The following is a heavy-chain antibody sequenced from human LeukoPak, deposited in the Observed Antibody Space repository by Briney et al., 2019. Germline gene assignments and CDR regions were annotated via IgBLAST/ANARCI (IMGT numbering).Heavy chain of an antibody. CDR3: ARVTGYMIEDYFDY. D-gene: IGHD3-22*01. Sequence: KPSETLSLTCAVYGGSFSGYYWSWIRQPPRKGLEWIGYIYYSGSTNYKPSLKSRVTISVETSKNQFSLKLRSVTAADTAVYYCARVTGYMIEDYFDYWGQGTLVTVSS. CDR2: IYYSGST. CDR1: GGSFSGYY. V-gene: IGHV4-59*01. J-gene: IGHJ4*02.